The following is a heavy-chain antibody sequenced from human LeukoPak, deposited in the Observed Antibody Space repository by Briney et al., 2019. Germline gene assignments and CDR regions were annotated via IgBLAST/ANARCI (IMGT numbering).Heavy chain of an antibody. Sequence: GGSLRLSCAASGFTFSSYGLHWVRQAPGKGLEWVAVISYDGRNKYYADSVKGRFTISRDNSKNTLYLQMNSLRAEDTAVYYCAKAHSGNLFDYWGQGSLVTVSS. V-gene: IGHV3-30*04. CDR1: GFTFSSYG. CDR3: AKAHSGNLFDY. CDR2: ISYDGRNK. D-gene: IGHD1-26*01. J-gene: IGHJ4*02.